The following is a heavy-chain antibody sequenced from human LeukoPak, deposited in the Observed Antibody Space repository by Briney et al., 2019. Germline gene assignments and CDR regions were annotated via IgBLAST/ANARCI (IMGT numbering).Heavy chain of an antibody. V-gene: IGHV3-23*01. CDR2: ISGSRGST. J-gene: IGHJ6*03. Sequence: SGGSLRLSCAASGFTFSIYAMSWVRQAPGKGLEWVSAISGSRGSTYYADSVKGRFTISRDNSKNTLCLQMNSLRAEDTAVYYCAKAPPVTYYYYMDVWGKGTTVTISS. CDR1: GFTFSIYA. D-gene: IGHD4-17*01. CDR3: AKAPPVTYYYYMDV.